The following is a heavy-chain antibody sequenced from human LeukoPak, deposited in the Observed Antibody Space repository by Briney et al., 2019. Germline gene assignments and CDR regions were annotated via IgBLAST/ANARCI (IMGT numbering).Heavy chain of an antibody. Sequence: GGSLRLSCAASGFSFRSYAMHWVRQAPGKGLEWVTVIANDGRDKKYADSVRGRFTISRDNSKNTVYLQMDSLRAEDTAIYHCAKVPYSNYFDYWGQGSVVTVSS. J-gene: IGHJ4*02. CDR2: IANDGRDK. D-gene: IGHD4-11*01. CDR3: AKVPYSNYFDY. CDR1: GFSFRSYA. V-gene: IGHV3-30*04.